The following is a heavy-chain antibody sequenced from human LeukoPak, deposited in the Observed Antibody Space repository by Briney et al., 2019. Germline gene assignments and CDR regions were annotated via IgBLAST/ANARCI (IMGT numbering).Heavy chain of an antibody. CDR3: ATREAAAGDGFDY. D-gene: IGHD6-13*01. CDR2: IYYSGST. J-gene: IGHJ4*02. CDR1: GGSISSGGYY. Sequence: SQTLSLTCTVSGGSISSGGYYWSWIRQHPGKGLEWIGYIYYSGSTYYNPSLKSRVTISVDTPKNQFSLKLSSVTAADTAVYYCATREAAAGDGFDYWGQGTLVTVSS. V-gene: IGHV4-31*03.